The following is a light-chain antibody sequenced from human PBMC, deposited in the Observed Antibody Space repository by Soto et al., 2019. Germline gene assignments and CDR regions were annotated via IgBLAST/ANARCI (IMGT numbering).Light chain of an antibody. CDR3: QQYNSYWT. V-gene: IGKV1-5*03. CDR1: QSISSL. Sequence: DIQMTQSPSTLSASVGDRVTITCRASQSISSLLAWYQQKPGKAPKLLIYKASSLESGVPSRFSGSGSGTEFNLTISSLQADYFATYYCQQYNSYWTFGQGTKVAIK. CDR2: KAS. J-gene: IGKJ1*01.